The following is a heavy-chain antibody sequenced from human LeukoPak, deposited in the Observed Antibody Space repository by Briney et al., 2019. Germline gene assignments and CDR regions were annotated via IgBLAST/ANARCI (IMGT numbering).Heavy chain of an antibody. J-gene: IGHJ3*01. V-gene: IGHV3-23*01. CDR2: ISASGGSA. CDR3: AKAGSYSDISVYPLASFDF. CDR1: GFTFSSYA. D-gene: IGHD3-22*01. Sequence: GGSLRLSCAASGFTFSSYAMHWVRQAPGKGLEWVSFISASGGSAHYADSVRGRFTISRDNSKNTLYLQMNSLRAEDTAVYYCAKAGSYSDISVYPLASFDFWGQGTMVTVSS.